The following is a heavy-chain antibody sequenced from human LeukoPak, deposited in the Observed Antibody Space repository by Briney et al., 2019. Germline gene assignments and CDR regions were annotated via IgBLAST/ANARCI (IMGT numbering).Heavy chain of an antibody. CDR1: GGSFSGYY. J-gene: IGHJ5*02. CDR2: INHSGST. CDR3: ARGRGYFDWLSPTNWFDP. Sequence: SETLSLTCAVYGGSFSGYYWSWIRQPPGKGLEWIGEINHSGSTNYNPSLKSRVTISVDTSKNQFPLKLSSVTAADTAVYYCARGRGYFDWLSPTNWFDPWGQGTLVTVSS. V-gene: IGHV4-34*01. D-gene: IGHD3-9*01.